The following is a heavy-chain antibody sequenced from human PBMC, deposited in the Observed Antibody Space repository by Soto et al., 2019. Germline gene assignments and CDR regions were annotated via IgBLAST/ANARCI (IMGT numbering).Heavy chain of an antibody. D-gene: IGHD3-9*01. CDR3: ARDKDWAFDY. CDR2: INSDGSST. J-gene: IGHJ4*02. V-gene: IGHV3-74*01. CDR1: GFTFSSSW. Sequence: GGSLRLSCAASGFTFSSSWMHWVRQAPGKGLVWVSRINSDGSSTSYADSVKGRFTVSRDNAKNSLFLLMSSLRAEDTAVYYCARDKDWAFDYWGQGTQVTVSS.